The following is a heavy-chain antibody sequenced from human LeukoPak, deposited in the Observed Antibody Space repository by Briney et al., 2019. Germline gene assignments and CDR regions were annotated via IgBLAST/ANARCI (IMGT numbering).Heavy chain of an antibody. J-gene: IGHJ4*02. CDR2: IYSGGSI. V-gene: IGHV3-53*01. CDR3: ARANTAMAQFDY. CDR1: GFTVSSKY. Sequence: GGSLRLSCAASGFTVSSKYMSRVRQAPGKGLEWVSVIYSGGSIYYADSVKGRFTISRDNSKNTLYLQMNSLRAEDTAVYYCARANTAMAQFDYWGQGTLVTVSS. D-gene: IGHD5-18*01.